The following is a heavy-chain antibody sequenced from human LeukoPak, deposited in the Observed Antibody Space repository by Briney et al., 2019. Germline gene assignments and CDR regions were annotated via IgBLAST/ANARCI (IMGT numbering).Heavy chain of an antibody. CDR3: ARSNWGVYWYFDL. CDR1: GGSISSGSCY. D-gene: IGHD7-27*01. CDR2: IYTSGST. V-gene: IGHV4-61*02. J-gene: IGHJ2*01. Sequence: SETLSLTCSVSGGSISSGSCYWSWIRQPAGKGLEWIGRIYTSGSTNYNPSLKSRVTMSVDTSKNQFSLKLSSVTAADTAVYYCARSNWGVYWYFDLWGRGTLVTVSS.